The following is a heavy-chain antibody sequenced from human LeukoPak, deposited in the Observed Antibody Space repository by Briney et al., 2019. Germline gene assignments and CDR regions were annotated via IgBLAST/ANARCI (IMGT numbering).Heavy chain of an antibody. CDR2: ISAYNGNT. CDR1: GYTFTSYY. D-gene: IGHD3-3*01. V-gene: IGHV1-18*04. CDR3: ARVRGPYYDFWSGYYWFDP. J-gene: IGHJ5*02. Sequence: EASVKVSCKASGYTFTSYYMHWVRQAPGQGLEWMGWISAYNGNTNYAQKLQGRVTMTTDTSTSTAYMELRSLRSDDTAVYYCARVRGPYYDFWSGYYWFDPWGQGTLVTVSS.